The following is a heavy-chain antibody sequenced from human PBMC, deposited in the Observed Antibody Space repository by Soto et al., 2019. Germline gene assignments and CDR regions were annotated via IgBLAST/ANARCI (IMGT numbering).Heavy chain of an antibody. D-gene: IGHD3-3*01. CDR2: INHSGST. Sequence: SETLSLTCAVYGGSFSGYYWSWIRQPPGKGLEWIGEINHSGSTNYNPSLKSRVTISVDTSKNQFSLKLSSVTAADTAVYYCARDYCDFWSGYYTYYFDYWGQGTLVTVSS. V-gene: IGHV4-34*01. J-gene: IGHJ4*02. CDR1: GGSFSGYY. CDR3: ARDYCDFWSGYYTYYFDY.